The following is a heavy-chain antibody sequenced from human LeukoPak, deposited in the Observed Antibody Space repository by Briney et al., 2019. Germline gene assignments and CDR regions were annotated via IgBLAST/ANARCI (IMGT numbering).Heavy chain of an antibody. D-gene: IGHD3-22*01. V-gene: IGHV3-21*01. CDR1: GFTFSSYS. CDR3: ARAGNYYDGSGQHPSFDY. Sequence: PGGSLRLSCAASGFTFSSYSMNWVRQAPGKGLEWVSFISSSSSYIYYADSVKGRFTISRDNAKNSLYLQMNNLRAEDTAVYYCARAGNYYDGSGQHPSFDYWGQGTLVTVSS. J-gene: IGHJ4*02. CDR2: ISSSSSYI.